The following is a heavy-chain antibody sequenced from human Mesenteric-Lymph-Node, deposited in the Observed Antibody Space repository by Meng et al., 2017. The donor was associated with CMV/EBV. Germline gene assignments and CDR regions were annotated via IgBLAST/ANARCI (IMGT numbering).Heavy chain of an antibody. Sequence: ASVKVSCKASGYTFFSYGISWVRQAPGQGLEWMGWISASSDNTNYAQKVQDRVIMTMDTSTSTSYMELRSLRSDDTAVYYCATGRYCTGNSCYRPPDFWGQGTLVTVSS. D-gene: IGHD2-2*02. CDR3: ATGRYCTGNSCYRPPDF. CDR2: ISASSDNT. J-gene: IGHJ4*02. V-gene: IGHV1-18*01. CDR1: GYTFFSYG.